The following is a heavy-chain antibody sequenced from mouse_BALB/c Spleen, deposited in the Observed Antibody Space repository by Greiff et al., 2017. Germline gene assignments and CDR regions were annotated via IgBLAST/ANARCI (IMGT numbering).Heavy chain of an antibody. V-gene: IGHV1-31*01. CDR2: INPYNGAT. CDR3: ARGNYYGYAMDY. CDR1: GYSFTGYY. D-gene: IGHD1-1*01. J-gene: IGHJ4*01. Sequence: EVQLQQSGPELVKPGASVKISCKASGYSFTGYYMHWVKQSHVKSLEWIGRINPYNGATSYNQNFKDKASLTVDKSSSTAYMELHSLTSEDSAVYYCARGNYYGYAMDYWGQGTSVTVSS.